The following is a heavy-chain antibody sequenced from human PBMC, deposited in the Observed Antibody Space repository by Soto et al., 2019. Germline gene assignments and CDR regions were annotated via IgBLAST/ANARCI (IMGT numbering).Heavy chain of an antibody. CDR1: GFTFTHYG. Sequence: EVELLQSGGGLEQPGKSLRLSCAASGFTFTHYGMSWVRQVPGEGLQWVSMISASGDATYYADSVRGRFTISRDNSNNTVHLQMNSLGVEDTAVYYCTRDPRRPLDSWGQGTLVTVSS. CDR2: ISASGDAT. CDR3: TRDPRRPLDS. J-gene: IGHJ4*02. V-gene: IGHV3-23*01.